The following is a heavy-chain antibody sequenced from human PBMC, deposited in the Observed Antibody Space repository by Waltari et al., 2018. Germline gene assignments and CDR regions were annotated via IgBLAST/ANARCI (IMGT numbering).Heavy chain of an antibody. CDR1: GYSISSGYY. Sequence: QVQLQESGPGLVKPSETLSLTCAVPGYSISSGYYWGWIRQPPGKGLEWIGSIYHSGSTYYNPSLKSRVTISVDTSKNQFSLKLSSVTAADTAVYYCARAPGIAAAGNPYNWFDPWGQGTLVTVSS. V-gene: IGHV4-38-2*01. J-gene: IGHJ5*02. CDR2: IYHSGST. CDR3: ARAPGIAAAGNPYNWFDP. D-gene: IGHD6-13*01.